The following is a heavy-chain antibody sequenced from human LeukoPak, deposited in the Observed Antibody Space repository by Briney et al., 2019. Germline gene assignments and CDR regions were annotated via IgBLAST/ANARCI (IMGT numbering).Heavy chain of an antibody. J-gene: IGHJ6*02. CDR2: IYSGGST. CDR3: ARDSNLGYYYGMDV. Sequence: GGSLRLSCEASGFTVSSNYMSWVRQAPGKGLEWVSVIYSGGSTYYADSVKGRFTISRHNSKNTLYLQMNSLRAEDTAVYYCARDSNLGYYYGMDVWGQGTTVTVSS. CDR1: GFTVSSNY. V-gene: IGHV3-53*04.